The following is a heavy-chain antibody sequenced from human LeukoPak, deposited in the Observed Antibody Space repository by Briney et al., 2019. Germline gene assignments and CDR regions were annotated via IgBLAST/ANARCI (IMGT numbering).Heavy chain of an antibody. D-gene: IGHD6-19*01. V-gene: IGHV3-30-3*01. CDR2: ISYDGNNK. J-gene: IGHJ4*02. CDR3: AKVLHSSGWTFDY. Sequence: GRSLRLSSAASGFTFSSYTMHWVRQAPDKGLEWVAVISYDGNNKYYADSVKGRFTISRDNSKNTLYLQMNSLRAEDTAVYYCAKVLHSSGWTFDYWGQGTLVTVSS. CDR1: GFTFSSYT.